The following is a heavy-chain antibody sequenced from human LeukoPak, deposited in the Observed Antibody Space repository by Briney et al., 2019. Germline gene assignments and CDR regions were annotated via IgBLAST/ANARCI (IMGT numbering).Heavy chain of an antibody. D-gene: IGHD3-10*01. J-gene: IGHJ4*02. Sequence: GGSLRLSCAASGFTFSSYDMHWIRQTTGKGLEWVSAIGTAGDTYYPGSVKGRFTISRGNAKNSLYLQMNSLRAEDTAVYYCARVDRLRVFDYWGQGTLVTVSS. CDR3: ARVDRLRVFDY. V-gene: IGHV3-13*01. CDR1: GFTFSSYD. CDR2: IGTAGDT.